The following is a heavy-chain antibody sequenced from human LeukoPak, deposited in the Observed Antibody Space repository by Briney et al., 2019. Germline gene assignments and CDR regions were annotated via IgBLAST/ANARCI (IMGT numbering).Heavy chain of an antibody. CDR1: GFIFRRYD. CDR2: ICYDGSNK. CDR3: EREGTAMNTYYAMDV. V-gene: IGHV3-33*01. J-gene: IGHJ6*02. D-gene: IGHD5-18*01. Sequence: GGSVRLSFAASGFIFRRYDMHWVRQARCKGREGVAVICYDGSNKYYGDSVEGRFTISRHNSKNALFLQLKSLSAEDKAVYYCEREGTAMNTYYAMDVWGQGTTVTVSS.